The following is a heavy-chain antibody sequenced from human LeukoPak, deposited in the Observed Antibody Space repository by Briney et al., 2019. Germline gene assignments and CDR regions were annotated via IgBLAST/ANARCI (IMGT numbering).Heavy chain of an antibody. CDR3: AGDSYSGRGLYYFDY. Sequence: GGSLRLSCAASGFTFSSYSMNWVRQAPGKGLEWVSSISSSSSYIYYADSVKGRFTISRDNAKNSLYLQMNSLRAEDTAVYYCAGDSYSGRGLYYFDYWGQGTLVTVSS. CDR1: GFTFSSYS. V-gene: IGHV3-21*01. D-gene: IGHD1-26*01. CDR2: ISSSSSYI. J-gene: IGHJ4*02.